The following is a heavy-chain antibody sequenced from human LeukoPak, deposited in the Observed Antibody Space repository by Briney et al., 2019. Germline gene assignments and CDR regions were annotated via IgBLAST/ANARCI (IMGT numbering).Heavy chain of an antibody. Sequence: SETLSLTCAVYGGTFSSYYWSWIRQPPGKGLEWIGYINHSGSTNYNPSLKSRVTISVDTSKNQFSLKLSSVADADTAVYYCARGMGYYCSSTSCYKINWFDPWGQGTLVTVSS. CDR3: ARGMGYYCSSTSCYKINWFDP. J-gene: IGHJ5*02. CDR2: INHSGST. D-gene: IGHD2-2*01. V-gene: IGHV4-34*01. CDR1: GGTFSSYY.